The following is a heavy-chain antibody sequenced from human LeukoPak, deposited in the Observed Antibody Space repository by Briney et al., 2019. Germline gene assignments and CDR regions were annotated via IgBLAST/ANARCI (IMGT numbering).Heavy chain of an antibody. J-gene: IGHJ6*03. CDR3: DLGYYDFWSGYLRYYYYMDV. CDR2: ISSSSSYI. V-gene: IGHV3-21*01. Sequence: GGSLRLSCAASGFTFTTYWMGWVRQAPGKGLEWVSSISSSSSYIYYADSVKGRFTISRDNAKNSLYLQMNSLRAEDTAVYYCDLGYYDFWSGYLRYYYYMDVWGKGTTVTISS. CDR1: GFTFTTYW. D-gene: IGHD3-3*01.